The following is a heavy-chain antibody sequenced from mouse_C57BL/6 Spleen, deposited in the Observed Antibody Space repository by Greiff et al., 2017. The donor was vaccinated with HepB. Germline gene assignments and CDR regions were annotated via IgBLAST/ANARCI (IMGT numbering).Heavy chain of an antibody. V-gene: IGHV1-61*01. J-gene: IGHJ1*03. D-gene: IGHD2-4*01. Sequence: VQLQQPGAELVRPGSSVKLSCKASGYTFTSYWMDWVKQRPGQGLEWIGNIYPSDSETHYNQKFKDKATLTVDKSSSTAYMQLSSLTSEDSAVYYCARAGDYDDFDVWGTGTTVTVSS. CDR1: GYTFTSYW. CDR2: IYPSDSET. CDR3: ARAGDYDDFDV.